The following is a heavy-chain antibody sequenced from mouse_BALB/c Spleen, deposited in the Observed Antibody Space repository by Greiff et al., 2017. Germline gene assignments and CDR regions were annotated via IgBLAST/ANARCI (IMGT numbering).Heavy chain of an antibody. D-gene: IGHD1-1*02. CDR1: GFNIKDYY. J-gene: IGHJ2*01. V-gene: IGHV14-4*02. CDR3: DAYGSSRDY. Sequence: VQLQQSGAELVRSGASVKLSCTASGFNIKDYYMHWVKQRPEQGLEWIGWIDPENGDTEYAPKFQGKATMTADTSSNTAYLQLSSLTSEDTAVYYCDAYGSSRDYWGQGTTLTVSS. CDR2: IDPENGDT.